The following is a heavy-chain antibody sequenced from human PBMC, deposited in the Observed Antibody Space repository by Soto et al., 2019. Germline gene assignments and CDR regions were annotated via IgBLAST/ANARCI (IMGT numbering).Heavy chain of an antibody. D-gene: IGHD1-26*01. V-gene: IGHV4-28*01. Sequence: QVQLQESGPGLVKPSDTLSLTCAVSGYSISSSNWWGWIRQPPGKGLEWIGYIYYSGTTYYNPSLKSRVTMSVDTAKNQFSQKLTSVTAVDTAVYYCARREIQGPIDYWGQGTLVTVSS. CDR1: GYSISSSNW. CDR2: IYYSGTT. CDR3: ARREIQGPIDY. J-gene: IGHJ4*02.